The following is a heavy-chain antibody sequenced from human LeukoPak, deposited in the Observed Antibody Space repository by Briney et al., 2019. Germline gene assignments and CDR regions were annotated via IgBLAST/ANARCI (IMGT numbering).Heavy chain of an antibody. Sequence: SVKVSCKASGGTFSSYTISWVRQAPGQGLEWMGRIIPILGIANYAQKFQGGVTITADKSTSTAYMELSSLRSEDTAVYYCARAGIYYYYYMDVWGKGTTVTVSS. V-gene: IGHV1-69*02. CDR2: IIPILGIA. D-gene: IGHD3-10*01. J-gene: IGHJ6*03. CDR1: GGTFSSYT. CDR3: ARAGIYYYYYMDV.